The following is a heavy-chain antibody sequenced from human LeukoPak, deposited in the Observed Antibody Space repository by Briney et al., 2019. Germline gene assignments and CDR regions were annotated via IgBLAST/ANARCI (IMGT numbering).Heavy chain of an antibody. CDR2: INPNSGGT. CDR1: GYTFTGYY. Sequence: ASVKVSCKASGYTFTGYYMHWVRQAPGQGLEWMGWINPNSGGTNYAQKFQGRVTMTRDTSISTAYMELSRLRSDDTAVYYCARVVASHPWWPSDYWGQGTLVTVSS. D-gene: IGHD2-15*01. V-gene: IGHV1-2*02. CDR3: ARVVASHPWWPSDY. J-gene: IGHJ4*02.